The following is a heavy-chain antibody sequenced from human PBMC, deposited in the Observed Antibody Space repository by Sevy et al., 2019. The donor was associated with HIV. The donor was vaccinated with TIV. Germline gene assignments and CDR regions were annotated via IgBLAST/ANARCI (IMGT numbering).Heavy chain of an antibody. V-gene: IGHV4-59*01. D-gene: IGHD3-10*01. J-gene: IGHJ6*02. CDR2: IYYSGST. Sequence: SETLSPTCTVSGGSISSYYWSWIRQPPGKGLEWIGYIYYSGSTNYNPSLKSRVTISVDTSKNQFSLKLSSVTAADTAVYYCARASHYYGSGSYYSLIDYYYYGMDVWGQGTLVTVSS. CDR3: ARASHYYGSGSYYSLIDYYYYGMDV. CDR1: GGSISSYY.